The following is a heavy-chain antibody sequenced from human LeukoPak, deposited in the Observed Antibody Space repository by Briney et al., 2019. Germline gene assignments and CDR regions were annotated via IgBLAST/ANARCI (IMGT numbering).Heavy chain of an antibody. D-gene: IGHD2-2*01. CDR2: ISSSSSYI. V-gene: IGHV3-21*01. CDR3: TRDPPSAVPAATDAFDI. CDR1: GFTFSSYS. J-gene: IGHJ3*02. Sequence: GGSLRLSCAASGFTFSSYSMNWVRQAPGKGLEGVSSISSSSSYIYYADSVKGRFTISRDNAKNSLYLQMNSLRAEDTAVYYCTRDPPSAVPAATDAFDIWGQGTVVTVSS.